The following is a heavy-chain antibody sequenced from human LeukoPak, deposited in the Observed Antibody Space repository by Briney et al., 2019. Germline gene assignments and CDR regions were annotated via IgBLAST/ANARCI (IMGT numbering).Heavy chain of an antibody. Sequence: SDTLSLTCTVSDGALAGYSWSWLRQPPGTGLEWTGYIYYSGVTNYNPSLQSRVTVSVDTSKNQFSLKLTSVTAADTAVYYCVRGPYGSGISNWLDPWGQGTLVIVSS. CDR3: VRGPYGSGISNWLDP. V-gene: IGHV4-59*07. CDR2: IYYSGVT. D-gene: IGHD3-10*01. CDR1: DGALAGYS. J-gene: IGHJ5*02.